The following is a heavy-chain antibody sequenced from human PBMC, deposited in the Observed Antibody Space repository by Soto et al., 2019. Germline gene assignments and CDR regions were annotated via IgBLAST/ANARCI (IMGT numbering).Heavy chain of an antibody. D-gene: IGHD1-1*01. CDR2: ISAHNGNS. V-gene: IGHV1-18*01. CDR3: ARGRYGDY. CDR1: GYAFTTYG. J-gene: IGHJ4*02. Sequence: QVHLVQSGAEVKKPGASVKVSCKGSGYAFTTYGITWVRQAPGQGLEWMGWISAHNGNSNYAQKLQGRVTVTRDTSTSTAYMELRSLRSDDTAVYYCARGRYGDYWGQGALVTVSA.